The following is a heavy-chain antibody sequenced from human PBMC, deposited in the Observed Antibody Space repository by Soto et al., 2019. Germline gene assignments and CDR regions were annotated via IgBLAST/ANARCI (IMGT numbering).Heavy chain of an antibody. D-gene: IGHD5-12*01. CDR3: ARDLGGYDLYGPDT. V-gene: IGHV1-2*02. J-gene: IGHJ5*02. CDR2: MNPYSGGT. Sequence: ASVKVSCKASGYTFIDSFIHWVRQAPGQGFEWMGWMNPYSGGTHFAQKFQGRVTMTRDTSISTAFLEVTRLRSDDTDVYFCARDLGGYDLYGPDTWGQGTLVTVSS. CDR1: GYTFIDSF.